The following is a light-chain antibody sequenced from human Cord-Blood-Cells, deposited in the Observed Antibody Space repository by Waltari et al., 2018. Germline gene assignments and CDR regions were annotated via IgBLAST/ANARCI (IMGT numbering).Light chain of an antibody. V-gene: IGKV1-13*02. CDR1: QGSSSA. J-gene: IGKJ4*01. Sequence: AIQLTQSQSSLSASVGDRVTITCRDRQGSSSALAWYQQKPGKAPKLLMYDASSWDRGVPSRFSGSGAGTDFTLTISSLQPEAFATYYCQQFNSYPVTFGGGSNVESK. CDR3: QQFNSYPVT. CDR2: DAS.